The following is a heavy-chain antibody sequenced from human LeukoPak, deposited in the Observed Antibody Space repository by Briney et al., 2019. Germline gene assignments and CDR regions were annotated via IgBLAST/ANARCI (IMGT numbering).Heavy chain of an antibody. D-gene: IGHD6-13*01. CDR1: GFNISPFW. CDR3: ARDGPTHFTGYSSSWAAFDY. V-gene: IGHV3-7*01. Sequence: PGGSLRLSCVASGFNISPFWMTWVRQAPDKGLEWVANIRGDGSRLYYVDSVKGRFTISRDNAKNSLYLQMSNLRADDTSVYYCARDGPTHFTGYSSSWAAFDYWGQGTLVTVSS. J-gene: IGHJ4*02. CDR2: IRGDGSRL.